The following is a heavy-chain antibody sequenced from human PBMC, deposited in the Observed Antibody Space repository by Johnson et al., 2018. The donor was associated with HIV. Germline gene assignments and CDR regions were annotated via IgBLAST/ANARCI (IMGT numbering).Heavy chain of an antibody. D-gene: IGHD6-6*01. CDR2: IRYDGSNK. CDR1: GFTFSSYG. CDR3: ARAQLRADDAFNN. Sequence: QMQLVESGGGVVQPGGSLRLSCAASGFTFSSYGMHWVRQAPGKGLEWVAFIRYDGSNKYYADSVKGRFTISRDNAKNTLYLKLNSMRVEDTAIYYCARAQLRADDAFNNWGQGTMVTVSS. V-gene: IGHV3-30*02. J-gene: IGHJ3*02.